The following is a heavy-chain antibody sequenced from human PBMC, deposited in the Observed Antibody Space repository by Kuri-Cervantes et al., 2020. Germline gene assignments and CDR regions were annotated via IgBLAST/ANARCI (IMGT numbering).Heavy chain of an antibody. V-gene: IGHV3-7*01. CDR3: ARGSQWSTATASDY. CDR2: IRQDGREM. Sequence: GESLKISCAASGFTFSRYWMSWVRQTPGKGLEWVANIRQDGREMYHVDSVKGRFTISRDNAKNSLYLQMNSLRAEDTAMYYCARGSQWSTATASDYWGQGTLVTVSS. J-gene: IGHJ4*02. CDR1: GFTFSRYW. D-gene: IGHD2-15*01.